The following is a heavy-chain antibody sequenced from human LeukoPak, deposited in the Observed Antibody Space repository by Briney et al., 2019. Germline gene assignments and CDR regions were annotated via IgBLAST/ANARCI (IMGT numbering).Heavy chain of an antibody. Sequence: GGSLRLSCAASGFTFSSYAMSWVRQAPGKGLEWVSAISGSGGSTYYADSVKGRFTISRDNSKNTLYLQMNSLRAEDTAVYYCAKDPLRITMVRGVIIPDYWGQGTLVTVSS. CDR1: GFTFSSYA. CDR2: ISGSGGST. J-gene: IGHJ4*02. CDR3: AKDPLRITMVRGVIIPDY. D-gene: IGHD3-10*01. V-gene: IGHV3-23*01.